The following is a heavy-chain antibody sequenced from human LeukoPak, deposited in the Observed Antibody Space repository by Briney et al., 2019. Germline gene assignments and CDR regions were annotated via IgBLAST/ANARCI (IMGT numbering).Heavy chain of an antibody. CDR3: ARGGMVRGVSSRRYYGMDV. J-gene: IGHJ6*02. CDR1: GGSFSGYY. D-gene: IGHD3-10*01. CDR2: INHSGST. Sequence: SETLSLTCAVYGGSFSGYYWSWIRQPPGKGLEWIGEINHSGSTNYNPSLKSRVTISVDTSKNQFSLKLSSVTAADMAVYYCARGGMVRGVSSRRYYGMDVWGQGTTVTVSS. V-gene: IGHV4-34*01.